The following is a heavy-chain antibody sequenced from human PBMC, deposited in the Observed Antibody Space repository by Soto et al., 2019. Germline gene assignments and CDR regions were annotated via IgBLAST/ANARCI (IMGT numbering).Heavy chain of an antibody. D-gene: IGHD2-8*01. V-gene: IGHV3-30-3*01. CDR3: AREVVTTQWFFDN. CDR1: AFTSSSRS. CDR2: ISSDGGLQ. J-gene: IGHJ4*02. Sequence: PXGALKLPCSPGAFTSSSRSMHWFRQAPGRGLEWVAVISSDGGLQFYADSVRGRFTISRDNSKNTLYLQMNSLRDEDTALYYCAREVVTTQWFFDNWGQGNMVTVSS.